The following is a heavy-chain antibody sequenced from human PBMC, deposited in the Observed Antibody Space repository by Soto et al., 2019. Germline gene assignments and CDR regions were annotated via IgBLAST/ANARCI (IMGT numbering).Heavy chain of an antibody. D-gene: IGHD6-13*01. CDR1: GGSFSGYY. Sequence: SETLSLTCAVYGGSFSGYYWSWIRQPPGKELEWIGEINHSGSTNYNPSLKSRVTISVDTSKNQFSLKLSSVTAADTAVYYCARDSSWYDYYYGMDVWGQGTTVTVSS. V-gene: IGHV4-34*01. J-gene: IGHJ6*02. CDR2: INHSGST. CDR3: ARDSSWYDYYYGMDV.